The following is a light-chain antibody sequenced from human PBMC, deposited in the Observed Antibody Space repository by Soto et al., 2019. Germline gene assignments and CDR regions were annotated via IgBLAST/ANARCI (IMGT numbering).Light chain of an antibody. J-gene: IGKJ2*01. CDR2: WAS. V-gene: IGKV4-1*01. Sequence: DIVMTQSPDSLAVSLGERATINCKSSQSVLYSSNNKNYLAWFQQKPGQPPKLLIYWASTRESGVPDRFSGSGSGTYFTLTISSLQAEDVAVYYCQQYYTALYTFGQGTKVEIK. CDR3: QQYYTALYT. CDR1: QSVLYSSNNKNY.